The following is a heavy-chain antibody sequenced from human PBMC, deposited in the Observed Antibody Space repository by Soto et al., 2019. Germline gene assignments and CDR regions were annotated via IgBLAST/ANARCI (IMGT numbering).Heavy chain of an antibody. J-gene: IGHJ4*02. V-gene: IGHV4-4*07. CDR3: ARESLKETITMTVVIDH. Sequence: PSETLSLTCSVSGDSISSDSWSWIRQPAGKGLEWLGRVYRGTSNYNPSLKRRLIRSLDTSKNQFSLNLRSVTAADTAGCYCARESLKETITMTVVIDHWGQGTQVTVS. D-gene: IGHD3-22*01. CDR1: GDSISSDS. CDR2: VYRGTS.